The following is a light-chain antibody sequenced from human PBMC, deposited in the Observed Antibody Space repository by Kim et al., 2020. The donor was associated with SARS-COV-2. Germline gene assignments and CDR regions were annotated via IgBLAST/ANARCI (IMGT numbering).Light chain of an antibody. J-gene: IGKJ1*01. CDR3: QQYNSYPWT. CDR2: KAS. CDR1: QSISSW. Sequence: ASVGDRVTITCRASQSISSWLAWYQQKPGKALKLLIYKASSLESSVPSRFSGSGSGTEFTLTISSLQPDDFATYYCQQYNSYPWTFGQGTKVDIK. V-gene: IGKV1-5*03.